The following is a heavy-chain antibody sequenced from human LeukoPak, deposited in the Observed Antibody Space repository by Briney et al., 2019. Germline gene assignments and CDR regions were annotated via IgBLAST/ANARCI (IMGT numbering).Heavy chain of an antibody. CDR2: ISSSSSYI. J-gene: IGHJ4*02. CDR1: GFTFSSYS. V-gene: IGHV3-21*01. D-gene: IGHD3-3*01. Sequence: GGSLRLSCAASGFTFSSYSMNWVRQAPGKGLEWVSSISSSSSYIYYADSVKGRFTISRDNAKNSLYLQMNSLRAEDTAGYYCARGFLEWNLDYWGQGTLVTVSS. CDR3: ARGFLEWNLDY.